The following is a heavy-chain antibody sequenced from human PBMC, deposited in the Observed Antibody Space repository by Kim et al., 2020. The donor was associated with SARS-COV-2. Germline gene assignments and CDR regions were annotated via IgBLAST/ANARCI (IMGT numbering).Heavy chain of an antibody. J-gene: IGHJ6*02. CDR2: INAGNGYT. CDR1: GYTFTSYT. V-gene: IGHV1-3*01. Sequence: ASVKVSCKTSGYTFTSYTMVWVRQAPGQRLEWMGWINAGNGYTKFSQNFEGRVTITRDTYATTVHIELSSLRSEDTAVYYCARASSSLVQGGFYYYGMAVWGQGPRSPSP. CDR3: ARASSSLVQGGFYYYGMAV. D-gene: IGHD3-10*01.